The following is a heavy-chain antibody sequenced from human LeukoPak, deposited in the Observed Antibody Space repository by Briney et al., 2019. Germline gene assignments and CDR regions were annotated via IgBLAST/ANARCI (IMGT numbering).Heavy chain of an antibody. CDR1: GFTFRIYA. CDR3: AKDRPNYHESDGHYYRRDGDY. D-gene: IGHD3-22*01. V-gene: IGHV3-23*01. Sequence: GGSLRLSCAASGFTFRIYAMSWDRQAPGKGLEWVSSISSSGEYTYYEDSVKGRFTISRDNSKNTLYLQMNSLRAEDTAIYYCAKDRPNYHESDGHYYRRDGDYWGQGTLVTVSS. CDR2: ISSSGEYT. J-gene: IGHJ4*02.